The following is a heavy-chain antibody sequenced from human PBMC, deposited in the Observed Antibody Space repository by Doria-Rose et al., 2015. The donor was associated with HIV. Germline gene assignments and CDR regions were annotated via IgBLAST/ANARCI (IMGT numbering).Heavy chain of an antibody. Sequence: SRTCAVYGGAFSTYHLSWIRQPPGKGLEWIGEINHSGSTNYNPSLKSRVTISVDTSKNQFSLRLTSVTAADTAVNYCARGSLTEEIWAFDIWGQGTRGNGSS. CDR2: INHSGST. D-gene: IGHD3-16*01. V-gene: IGHV4-34*01. CDR3: ARGSLTEEIWAFDI. J-gene: IGHJ3*02. CDR1: GGAFSTYH.